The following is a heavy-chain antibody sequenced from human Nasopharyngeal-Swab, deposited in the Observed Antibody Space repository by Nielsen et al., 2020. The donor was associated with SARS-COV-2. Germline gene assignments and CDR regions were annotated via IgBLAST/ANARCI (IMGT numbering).Heavy chain of an antibody. D-gene: IGHD2-21*01. Sequence: ASVKVSCKASGYTFTSYYMHWVRQAPGQGLEWMGLINPSGGSTSYAQKFQGRVTMTRDTSTSTVYMELSSLRSEDTAVYYCARGGIPPHFRSYFDYWGQGTLVTVSS. CDR3: ARGGIPPHFRSYFDY. CDR1: GYTFTSYY. V-gene: IGHV1-46*01. J-gene: IGHJ4*02. CDR2: INPSGGST.